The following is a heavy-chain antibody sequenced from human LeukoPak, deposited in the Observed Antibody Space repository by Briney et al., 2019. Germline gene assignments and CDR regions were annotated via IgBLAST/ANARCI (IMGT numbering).Heavy chain of an antibody. J-gene: IGHJ4*02. CDR3: ARPPYGDYVAGDY. D-gene: IGHD4-17*01. Sequence: GESLKTSSKGSGYSFTSYWIGWVRPMPGKGLERMGIIYPGDSDTRYSPSFQGQVTISADKSISTAYLQWSSLKASDTAMYYCARPPYGDYVAGDYWGQGTLVTVSS. CDR2: IYPGDSDT. CDR1: GYSFTSYW. V-gene: IGHV5-51*01.